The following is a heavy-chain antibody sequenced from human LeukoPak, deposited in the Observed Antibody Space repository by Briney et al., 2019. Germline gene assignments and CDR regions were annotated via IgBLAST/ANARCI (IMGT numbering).Heavy chain of an antibody. V-gene: IGHV5-51*01. D-gene: IGHD1-26*01. J-gene: IGHJ4*02. CDR3: ARPLISSGSYPDY. Sequence: GESLKISCKGSGYSFTSYWIGWVRQMPGKGLVWMGIIYPGDSDTRYSPSFQGQVSISADKSTSTAYLQWSRLKASDTAMYYCARPLISSGSYPDYWGQGTLVTVSS. CDR2: IYPGDSDT. CDR1: GYSFTSYW.